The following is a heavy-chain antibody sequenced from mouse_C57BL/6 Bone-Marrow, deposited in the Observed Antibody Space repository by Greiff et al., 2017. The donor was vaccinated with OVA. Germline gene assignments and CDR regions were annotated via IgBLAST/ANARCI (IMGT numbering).Heavy chain of an antibody. CDR3: ARLLRYYFDY. CDR2: ISYDGSN. J-gene: IGHJ2*01. CDR1: GYSITSGYY. Sequence: VQVVESGPGLVKPSQSLSLTCSVPGYSITSGYYWNWIRQFPGNKLEWMGYISYDGSNNYNPSLKNRISITRDTSKNQFFLKLNSVTTEDTATYYCARLLRYYFDYWGQGTTLTVSS. V-gene: IGHV3-6*01. D-gene: IGHD1-1*01.